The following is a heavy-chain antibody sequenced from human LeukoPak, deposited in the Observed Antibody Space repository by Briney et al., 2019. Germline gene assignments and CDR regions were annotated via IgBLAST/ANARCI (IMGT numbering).Heavy chain of an antibody. V-gene: IGHV3-21*01. CDR3: ARDDTGGYDPYFEY. Sequence: PGGSLRLSCAASGFTFSSYSMNWVRQAPGKGLEWVSSISSSSSYIYYADSVKGRFTISRDNAKNSLYLQMNSLRAEDTAVYYCARDDTGGYDPYFEYWGQGTLVTVSS. CDR2: ISSSSSYI. D-gene: IGHD5-12*01. CDR1: GFTFSSYS. J-gene: IGHJ4*02.